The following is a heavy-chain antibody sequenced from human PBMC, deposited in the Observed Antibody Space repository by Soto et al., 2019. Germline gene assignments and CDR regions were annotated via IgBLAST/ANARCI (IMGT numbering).Heavy chain of an antibody. CDR2: ISYDGSNK. Sequence: VVSLRLSCAASGFTISGYGGHCVRQAPGKGLEWVAVISYDGSNKYYADSVKGRFTISRDNSKNTLYLQMNSLRAEDTAVYYCAREGYSSPRGGYYFDYWGQGTLVTVSS. V-gene: IGHV3-30-3*01. CDR3: AREGYSSPRGGYYFDY. J-gene: IGHJ4*02. D-gene: IGHD6-13*01. CDR1: GFTISGYG.